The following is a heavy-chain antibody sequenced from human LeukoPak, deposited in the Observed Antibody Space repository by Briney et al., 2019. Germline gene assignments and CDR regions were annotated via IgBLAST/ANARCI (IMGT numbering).Heavy chain of an antibody. J-gene: IGHJ4*02. Sequence: GGSLRLSCAASGFTFSSYWLSWVRQAPGKGLEWVANIKQDGSEKYYVDSVKGRFTISRDNAKNSLYLQMNSLRAEDTAVYYCARALIDYYDSSGYYHGDDYWGQGTLVTVSS. V-gene: IGHV3-7*01. D-gene: IGHD3-22*01. CDR2: IKQDGSEK. CDR1: GFTFSSYW. CDR3: ARALIDYYDSSGYYHGDDY.